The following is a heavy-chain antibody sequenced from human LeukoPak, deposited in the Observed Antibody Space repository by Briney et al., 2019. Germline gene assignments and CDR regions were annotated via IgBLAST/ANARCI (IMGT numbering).Heavy chain of an antibody. CDR3: ARGHYDSSALSPLRTRRMIYYYYMDV. CDR1: GFTFSTFG. J-gene: IGHJ6*03. Sequence: PGGSLRLSCAASGFTFSTFGMHWVRQAPGKGLEWVAFIRYDGTNKYYADSVKGRLTVSRDNSRSTLYLQMNSLRPEDTAVYYCARGHYDSSALSPLRTRRMIYYYYMDVWGKGTAVTVSS. V-gene: IGHV3-30*02. CDR2: IRYDGTNK. D-gene: IGHD3-22*01.